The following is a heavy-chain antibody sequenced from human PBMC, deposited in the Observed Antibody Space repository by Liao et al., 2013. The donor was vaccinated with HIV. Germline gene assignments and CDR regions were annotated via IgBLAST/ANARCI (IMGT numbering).Heavy chain of an antibody. CDR3: ARDPAWGSHWFDP. J-gene: IGHJ5*02. Sequence: QVQLQESGPGLVKPSETLSLTCTVSGGSISTYYWSWIRQPPGKGLEWIGYIYYSGSTNYNPSLKSRVTISVDTSKNQFSLKLSSVTAADTAVYYCARDPAWGSHWFDPWARNPGHRLL. CDR2: IYYSGST. V-gene: IGHV4-59*01. D-gene: IGHD3-16*01. CDR1: GGSISTYY.